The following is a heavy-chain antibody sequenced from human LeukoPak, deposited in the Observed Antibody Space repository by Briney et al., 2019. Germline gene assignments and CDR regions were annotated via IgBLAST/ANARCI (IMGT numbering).Heavy chain of an antibody. CDR3: ARDQTILLWFGETINAFDI. Sequence: GGSLRLFCAASGFTLRSNYMSWVRQAQGKGLEWVSVSYSGGSTYYADSVKGRFTISRDNSKNTLYLQMNSLRAEDTAVYYCARDQTILLWFGETINAFDIWGQGTMVTVSS. CDR2: SYSGGST. CDR1: GFTLRSNY. J-gene: IGHJ3*02. V-gene: IGHV3-66*01. D-gene: IGHD3-10*01.